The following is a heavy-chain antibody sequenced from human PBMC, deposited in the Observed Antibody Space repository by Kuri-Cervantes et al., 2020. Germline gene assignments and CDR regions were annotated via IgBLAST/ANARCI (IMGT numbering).Heavy chain of an antibody. CDR2: MNPNSGNT. CDR1: GYTFTSYD. J-gene: IGHJ2*01. Sequence: ASVKVSCKASGYTFTSYDINWVRQATGQGLEWMGWMNPNSGNTGYAQKFQGRVTMTRNTSISTAYMELSSLRSEDTAMYYCAREAPSWYGSGDWYFDLWGRGTLVTVSS. D-gene: IGHD3-10*01. V-gene: IGHV1-8*01. CDR3: AREAPSWYGSGDWYFDL.